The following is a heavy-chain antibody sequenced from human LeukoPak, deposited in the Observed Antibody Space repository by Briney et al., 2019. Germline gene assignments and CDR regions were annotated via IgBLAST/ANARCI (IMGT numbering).Heavy chain of an antibody. J-gene: IGHJ4*02. Sequence: ASVKVSCKASGYTFTGYYMHWVRQAPGQGLEWMGRINPNSGGTNYAQKFQGRVTMTRDTSISTAYMELSRLRSDDTAVYYCARQIGYSYDSSGYYFPAEFDYWGQGTLVTVSS. CDR3: ARQIGYSYDSSGYYFPAEFDY. D-gene: IGHD3-22*01. V-gene: IGHV1-2*06. CDR2: INPNSGGT. CDR1: GYTFTGYY.